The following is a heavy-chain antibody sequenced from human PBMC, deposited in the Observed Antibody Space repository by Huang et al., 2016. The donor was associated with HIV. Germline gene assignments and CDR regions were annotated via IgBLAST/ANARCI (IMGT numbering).Heavy chain of an antibody. J-gene: IGHJ6*02. CDR2: VYFLGDT. V-gene: IGHV4-39*02. CDR1: GTSMTSSTFY. CDR3: AREVRSVDTDRPDGYYYRGLDV. D-gene: IGHD2-2*03. Sequence: QLRESGPGLVTPSETLSLTCSASGTSMTSSTFYWGWFRQPPGRGLGWIGSVYFLGDTYYNPSPKSRVTISIDTANKQYSMRLTSVTAADTAVYLCAREVRSVDTDRPDGYYYRGLDVWGQGTTVIVSS.